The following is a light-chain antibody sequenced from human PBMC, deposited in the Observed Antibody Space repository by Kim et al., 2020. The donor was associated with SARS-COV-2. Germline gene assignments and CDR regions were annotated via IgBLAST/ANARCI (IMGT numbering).Light chain of an antibody. Sequence: GQSVTIACTGTSSDVGGYNEVSWYQQHPGKAPKLMIYDVSKWPAGVPDRCSGYKSGNTAFLTSSGLQAEDEADYYGCSYAGSYTWVFGGGTQLTVL. CDR1: SSDVGGYNE. J-gene: IGLJ3*02. V-gene: IGLV2-11*03. CDR3: CSYAGSYTWV. CDR2: DVS.